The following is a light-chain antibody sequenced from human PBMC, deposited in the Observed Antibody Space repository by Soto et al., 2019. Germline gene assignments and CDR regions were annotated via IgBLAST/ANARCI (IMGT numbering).Light chain of an antibody. CDR3: QQYARSPYT. J-gene: IGKJ2*01. V-gene: IGKV1-16*02. CDR2: GAS. Sequence: DIQMTQSPSSLSASAGDRVTITCRASQDILTSLAWFQQKPGKGPKSLIYGASNLHGGVPSKFSGSGSGTDFTLTINSLQPEDIAIYYCQQYARSPYTFGPGTKVEI. CDR1: QDILTS.